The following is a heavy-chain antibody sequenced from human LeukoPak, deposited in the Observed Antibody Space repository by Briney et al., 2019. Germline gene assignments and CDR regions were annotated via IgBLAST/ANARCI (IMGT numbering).Heavy chain of an antibody. CDR2: IYSGGST. D-gene: IGHD3-3*02. V-gene: IGHV3-66*02. CDR1: GFTFSSNY. Sequence: GGSLRLSCAASGFTFSSNYMSWVRQAPGKGLEWVSVIYSGGSTYYADSVKGRFTISRDNSKNTLYLQMNSLRAEDTAVYYCARHFKVTGERYYYYYYYMDVWGKGTTVTVSS. CDR3: ARHFKVTGERYYYYYYYMDV. J-gene: IGHJ6*03.